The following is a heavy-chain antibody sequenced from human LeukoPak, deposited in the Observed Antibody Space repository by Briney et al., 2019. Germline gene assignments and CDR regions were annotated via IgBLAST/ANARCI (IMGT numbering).Heavy chain of an antibody. CDR1: GGSISSYY. CDR2: IYTSGST. CDR3: AREGGIAAQDY. V-gene: IGHV4-4*07. D-gene: IGHD6-6*01. Sequence: PSETLSLTCTVSGGSISSYYWSWIRRPAGKGLEWIGRIYTSGSTNYNPSLKSRVTMSVDTSKNQFSLKVTSVTAADTAVYYCAREGGIAAQDYWGQGTLVTVSS. J-gene: IGHJ4*02.